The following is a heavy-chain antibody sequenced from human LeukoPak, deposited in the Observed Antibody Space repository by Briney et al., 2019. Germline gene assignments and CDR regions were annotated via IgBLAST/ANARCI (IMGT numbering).Heavy chain of an antibody. CDR2: ISSSSSYI. J-gene: IGHJ6*03. Sequence: SGGSLRLSCAASGFTFSSYSMNWVRQAPGKGLEWVSSISSSSSYIYYADSVKGRFTISRDNAKNSLYLQMNSLRAEDTAVYYCAKHYGSGVEYYMDVWGKGTTVTVSS. D-gene: IGHD3-10*01. V-gene: IGHV3-21*01. CDR3: AKHYGSGVEYYMDV. CDR1: GFTFSSYS.